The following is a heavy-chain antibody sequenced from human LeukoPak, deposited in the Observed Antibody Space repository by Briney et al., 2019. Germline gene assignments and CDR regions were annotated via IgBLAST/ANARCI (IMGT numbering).Heavy chain of an antibody. CDR3: ARRSADEYYYYYMDV. V-gene: IGHV1-69*05. CDR1: GGTFSSYA. CDR2: IIPIFGTA. Sequence: ASVKVSCKASGGTFSSYAISWVRQAPGQGLEWMGGIIPIFGTANYAQKFQGRVTITTDESTSTAYMELSSLRSEDTAVYYCARRSADEYYYYYMDVWGKGTTVTVSS. J-gene: IGHJ6*03.